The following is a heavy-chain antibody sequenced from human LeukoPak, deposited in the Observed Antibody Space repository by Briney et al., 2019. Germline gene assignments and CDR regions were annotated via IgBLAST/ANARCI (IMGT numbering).Heavy chain of an antibody. CDR3: AKDRGSYRYWTLDY. CDR2: ISGSGGTT. CDR1: GFTFSTYA. Sequence: GGSLRLSCVASGFTFSTYAMSWVRQAPGKGLEWVSVISGSGGTTYYADSVKGRSTISRDNSKNTLYLQMNSLRAEDTAVYYCAKDRGSYRYWTLDYWGQGTLVTVSS. V-gene: IGHV3-23*01. D-gene: IGHD3-16*02. J-gene: IGHJ4*02.